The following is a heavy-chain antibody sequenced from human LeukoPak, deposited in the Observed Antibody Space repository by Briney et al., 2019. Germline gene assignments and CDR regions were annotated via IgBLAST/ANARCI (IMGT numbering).Heavy chain of an antibody. D-gene: IGHD3-9*01. CDR1: GFTFNSYA. CDR2: ISGSGGST. V-gene: IGHV3-23*01. Sequence: PGGSLRLSCAASGFTFNSYAMSWVRQAPGKGLEWVSAISGSGGSTYYADSVKGRFTISRDNSKSTLYLQMNSLRAEDTAVYYCAKDDILTGYYDDYWGQGTLVTVSS. CDR3: AKDDILTGYYDDY. J-gene: IGHJ4*02.